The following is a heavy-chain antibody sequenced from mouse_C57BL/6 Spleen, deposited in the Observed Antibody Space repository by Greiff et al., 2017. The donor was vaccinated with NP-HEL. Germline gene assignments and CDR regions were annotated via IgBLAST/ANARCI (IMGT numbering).Heavy chain of an antibody. V-gene: IGHV1-55*01. Sequence: QVHVKQPGAELVKPGASVKMSCKASGYTFTSYWITWVKQRPGQGLEWIGDIYPGSGSTNYNEKFKSKATLTVDTSSSTAYMQLSSLTSEDSAVYYCARSYYDYGKYFDVWGTGTTVTVSS. CDR2: IYPGSGST. CDR3: ARSYYDYGKYFDV. CDR1: GYTFTSYW. J-gene: IGHJ1*03. D-gene: IGHD2-4*01.